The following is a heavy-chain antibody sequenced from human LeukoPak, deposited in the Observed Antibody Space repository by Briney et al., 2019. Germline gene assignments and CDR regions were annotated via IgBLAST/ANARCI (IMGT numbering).Heavy chain of an antibody. CDR2: IYYSGST. CDR3: ARDRNYYDSRVLDY. CDR1: GGSISSGDYY. D-gene: IGHD3-22*01. Sequence: SETLSLTCTVSGGSISSGDYYWSWIRQPPGKGLEWIGYIYYSGSTYYNPSLKSRVTISVDTSKNQFSLKLSSVTATDTAVYYCARDRNYYDSRVLDYWGQGTLVTVSS. V-gene: IGHV4-30-4*02. J-gene: IGHJ4*02.